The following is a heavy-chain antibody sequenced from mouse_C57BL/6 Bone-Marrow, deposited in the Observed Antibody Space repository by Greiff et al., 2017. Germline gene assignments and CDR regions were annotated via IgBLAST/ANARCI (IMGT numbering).Heavy chain of an antibody. CDR3: ARWLGGFAY. V-gene: IGHV1-64*01. CDR2: IHPNSGST. CDR1: GYTFTSYW. Sequence: QVHVKQPGAELVKPGASVKLSCKASGYTFTSYWMHWVKQRPGQGLEWIGMIHPNSGSTNYNEKFKSKATLTVDKSSSTAYMQLSSLTSEDSAVYYCARWLGGFAYWGQGTLVTVSA. J-gene: IGHJ3*01. D-gene: IGHD2-2*01.